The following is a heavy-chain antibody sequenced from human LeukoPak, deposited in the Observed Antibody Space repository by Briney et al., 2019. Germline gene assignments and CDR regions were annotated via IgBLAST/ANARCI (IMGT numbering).Heavy chain of an antibody. Sequence: SETLSLTCTVSGVSISSYYWSWIRQPAGKGLEWIGQIYISGSTNYNPSFKSRVTMPVDTSKNQFSLKLSSVTAADTAVYYCAREGGATVDYWGQGILVTVSS. CDR1: GVSISSYY. D-gene: IGHD1-26*01. V-gene: IGHV4-4*07. CDR3: AREGGATVDY. CDR2: IYISGST. J-gene: IGHJ4*02.